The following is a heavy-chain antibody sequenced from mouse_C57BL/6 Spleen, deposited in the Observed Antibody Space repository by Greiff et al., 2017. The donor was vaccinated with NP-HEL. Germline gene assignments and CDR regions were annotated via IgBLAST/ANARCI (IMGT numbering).Heavy chain of an antibody. V-gene: IGHV14-1*01. CDR3: TRRLLRGFAY. Sequence: VQLKQSGAELVRPGASVKLSCTASGFNIKDYYMHWVKQRPEQGLEWIGRIDPEDGDTEYAPKFQGKATMTADTATNTAYLQLSSLTSEDTAVNYCTRRLLRGFAYWGQGTLVTVSA. CDR2: IDPEDGDT. J-gene: IGHJ3*01. CDR1: GFNIKDYY. D-gene: IGHD2-3*01.